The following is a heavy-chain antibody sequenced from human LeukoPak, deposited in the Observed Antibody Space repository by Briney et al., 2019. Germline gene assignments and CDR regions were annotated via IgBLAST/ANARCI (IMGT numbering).Heavy chain of an antibody. CDR2: INHSGST. CDR1: GGSFSGYY. V-gene: IGHV4-34*01. J-gene: IGHJ4*02. D-gene: IGHD1-26*01. Sequence: PSETLSLTCAVYGGSFSGYYWSWIRQPPGKGLEWIGEINHSGSTNYNPSLKSRVTVSVDTSKNQFSLKLSSVTAADTAVYYCARGQVFSGSYPFDYWGQGTLVTVFS. CDR3: ARGQVFSGSYPFDY.